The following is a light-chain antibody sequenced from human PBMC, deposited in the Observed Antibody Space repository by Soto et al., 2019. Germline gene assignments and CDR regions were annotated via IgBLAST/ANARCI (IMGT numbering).Light chain of an antibody. CDR1: QSLLYNSNDKTY. Sequence: DIVMNQSTHSLNVSLGEMATINCQSSQSLLYNSNDKTYLAWYQQKPGQPPKLLIYWASTRASGVSDRFSGSGSGTDFTLTISSLQAADVAIYYCQQYLTIPLTFGGGTKWIS. J-gene: IGKJ4*01. CDR3: QQYLTIPLT. CDR2: WAS. V-gene: IGKV4-1*01.